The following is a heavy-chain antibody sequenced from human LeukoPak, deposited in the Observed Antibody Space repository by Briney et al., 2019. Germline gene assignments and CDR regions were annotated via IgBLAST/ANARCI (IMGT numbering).Heavy chain of an antibody. Sequence: ASVKVSCKASGYTFTSYAISWVRQAPGQGLEWMGGIIPIFGTANYAQKFQGRVTITTDESTSTAYMELSSLRSEDTAVYYCARGTYYDFWSGFRWFDPWGQGTLVTVSS. V-gene: IGHV1-69*05. CDR1: GYTFTSYA. D-gene: IGHD3-3*01. CDR2: IIPIFGTA. J-gene: IGHJ5*02. CDR3: ARGTYYDFWSGFRWFDP.